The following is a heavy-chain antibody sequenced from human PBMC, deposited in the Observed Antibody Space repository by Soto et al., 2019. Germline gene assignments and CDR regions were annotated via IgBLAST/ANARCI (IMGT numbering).Heavy chain of an antibody. CDR1: GGTFSSYA. CDR3: ARGTVLAASNYYYYYGMDV. Sequence: GASVKVSCKASGGTFSSYAISWVRQAPGQGLEWMGGIIPIFGTANYAQKFQGRVTITADESTSTAYMELSSLRSEDTAVYYCARGTVLAASNYYYYYGMDVWGQGTTVTVSS. CDR2: IIPIFGTA. V-gene: IGHV1-69*13. J-gene: IGHJ6*02. D-gene: IGHD3-3*02.